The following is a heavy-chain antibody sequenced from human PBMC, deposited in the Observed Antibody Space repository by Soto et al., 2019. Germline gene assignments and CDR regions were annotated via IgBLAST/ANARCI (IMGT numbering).Heavy chain of an antibody. Sequence: PSETLSLTCTVSGASISSSDCYWGWIRQPPGKGLEWIGSIYSTGSTYYNPSLKSRVTISIDTSKNQFSLKLSSVTAADTAVYSCARHVGLYNSNGMDVWGQGNPGHRLL. CDR2: IYSTGST. V-gene: IGHV4-39*01. CDR3: ARHVGLYNSNGMDV. CDR1: GASISSSDCY. J-gene: IGHJ6*02. D-gene: IGHD1-20*01.